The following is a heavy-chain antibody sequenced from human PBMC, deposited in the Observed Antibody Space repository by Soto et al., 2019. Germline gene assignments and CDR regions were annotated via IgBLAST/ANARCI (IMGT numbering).Heavy chain of an antibody. CDR1: GFTVSSNY. J-gene: IGHJ4*02. V-gene: IGHV3-53*01. CDR2: LYPNGRA. D-gene: IGHD1-20*01. CDR3: ARGLGREYQDNRNYFHLDY. Sequence: GGSLRLSCAASGFTVSSNYLTWVRQAPGEGLKWVSVLYPNGRAFCADSVKGRFTISTDNSQNSVYLLMNTLRAEDTAIYYCARGLGREYQDNRNYFHLDYWGQGTLVTVSS.